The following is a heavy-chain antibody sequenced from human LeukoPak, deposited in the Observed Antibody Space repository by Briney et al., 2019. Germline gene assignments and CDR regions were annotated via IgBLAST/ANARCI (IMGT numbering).Heavy chain of an antibody. V-gene: IGHV3-48*04. CDR2: ITGSGSTI. D-gene: IGHD3-22*01. J-gene: IGHJ4*02. Sequence: PGGSLRLSCAASGFTFSSYGMHWVRQAPGKGLEWVSYITGSGSTIYYADSVKGRFTISRDNAKNSLYLQMNSLRAEDTALYYCASQMYYYDSSGFDYWGQGTLVTVSS. CDR3: ASQMYYYDSSGFDY. CDR1: GFTFSSYG.